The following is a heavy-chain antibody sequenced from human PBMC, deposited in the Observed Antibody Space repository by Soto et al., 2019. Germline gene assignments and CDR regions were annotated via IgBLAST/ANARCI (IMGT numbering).Heavy chain of an antibody. CDR2: ISGSGGST. Sequence: PGGSLRLSCAASGLTFSSYAMSWVRQEPGKGLEWVSAISGSGGSTYYADSVKGRFTISRDNSKNTLYLQMNSLRAEDTAVYYCANIAARRDYYYGMDVWGQGTTVTVSS. CDR3: ANIAARRDYYYGMDV. CDR1: GLTFSSYA. J-gene: IGHJ6*02. D-gene: IGHD6-6*01. V-gene: IGHV3-23*01.